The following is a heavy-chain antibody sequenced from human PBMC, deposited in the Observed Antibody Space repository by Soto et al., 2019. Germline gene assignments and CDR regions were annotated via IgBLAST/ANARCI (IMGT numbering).Heavy chain of an antibody. CDR2: IIPLFGTT. D-gene: IGHD6-13*01. Sequence: QMQLVQSGAEVRMPGSSVKVSCKASGGTFSTYSINWVRQAPGQGLKWMGGIIPLFGTTNYAQKFKGRVTITADESTSTAYMELSSLRAEDAAVYYCARGATHGSSWYFWFDPWGQGTLVTVSS. V-gene: IGHV1-69*01. J-gene: IGHJ5*02. CDR1: GGTFSTYS. CDR3: ARGATHGSSWYFWFDP.